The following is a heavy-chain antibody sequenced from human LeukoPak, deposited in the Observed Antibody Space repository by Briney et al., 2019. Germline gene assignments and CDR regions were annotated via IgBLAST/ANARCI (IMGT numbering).Heavy chain of an antibody. CDR3: ARDYLGFGESGFDY. Sequence: GGSLRLSCAVSGFSFSDHNMNWVRQAPGKGLEWVASISSRSNYIYYADSLKGRVTVSRDNARNSLSLQTTSLRAEDTAVYYCARDYLGFGESGFDYWGQGTQVIVSS. CDR1: GFSFSDHN. D-gene: IGHD3-10*01. V-gene: IGHV3-21*01. CDR2: ISSRSNYI. J-gene: IGHJ4*02.